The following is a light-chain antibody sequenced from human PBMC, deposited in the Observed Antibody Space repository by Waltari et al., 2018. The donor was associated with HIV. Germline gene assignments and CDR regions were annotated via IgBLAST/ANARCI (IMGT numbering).Light chain of an antibody. CDR3: MQALQTPST. CDR2: LGS. CDR1: QSLLHSYGYHY. Sequence: DIVMTQSPLSLPVTPGEPASLSCRLSQSLLHSYGYHYLDWYLQKPGQSPQLLIYLGSNRASGVPDRFSGSGSGTEFTLKISRVEAEDVGVYYCMQALQTPSTFGPGTKVDIK. J-gene: IGKJ3*01. V-gene: IGKV2-28*01.